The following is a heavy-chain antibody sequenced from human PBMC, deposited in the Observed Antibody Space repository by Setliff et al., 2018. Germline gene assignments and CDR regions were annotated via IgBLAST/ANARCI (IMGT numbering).Heavy chain of an antibody. CDR2: ISHSGGTT. Sequence: GGSLRLSCAASGFNFSIFAMTWVRQAPGKGLEWVSGISHSGGTTYYADSVKGRFTISRDNSKNTVYLQMNGLRPEDAAVYYCARRIAWSSSSWYYFDYWGQGTLVTVSS. D-gene: IGHD6-13*01. CDR3: ARRIAWSSSSWYYFDY. CDR1: GFNFSIFA. V-gene: IGHV3-23*01. J-gene: IGHJ4*02.